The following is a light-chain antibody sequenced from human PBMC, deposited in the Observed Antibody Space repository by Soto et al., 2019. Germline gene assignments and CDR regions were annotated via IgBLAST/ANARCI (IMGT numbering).Light chain of an antibody. V-gene: IGLV2-8*01. CDR1: SSDVGGYDY. Sequence: QSVLTQPPSASGSPGQSVTISCTGTSSDVGGYDYVSWYQQHPSKAPKLMIYEVIKRPSGVPDRFSGSKSANTASLTVSGLQAEDEADYFCSSYAGRNILVFGGGTKLTVL. CDR3: SSYAGRNILV. J-gene: IGLJ2*01. CDR2: EVI.